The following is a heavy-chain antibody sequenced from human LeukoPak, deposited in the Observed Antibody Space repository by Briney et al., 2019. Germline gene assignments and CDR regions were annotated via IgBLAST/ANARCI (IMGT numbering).Heavy chain of an antibody. CDR1: GDSLSGSSYF. D-gene: IGHD3-10*01. J-gene: IGHJ5*02. Sequence: KPSETLSLTCTVSGDSLSGSSYFWGWIRQTPGKGLEWIGNIYYSGITKYSPSLQSRVTVSVDTSKNQFSLKLNSMTAADTAVYYCARSRDQDWFDPWGQXTXVTVSS. V-gene: IGHV4-39*07. CDR2: IYYSGIT. CDR3: ARSRDQDWFDP.